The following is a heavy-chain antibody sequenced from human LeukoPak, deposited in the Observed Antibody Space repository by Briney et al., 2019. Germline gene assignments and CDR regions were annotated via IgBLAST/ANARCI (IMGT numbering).Heavy chain of an antibody. Sequence: GGSLRLSCAASGFTFSSYGMHWVRQAPGKGLEWVAFIRYDGSNKYYADSVKGRFTISRDNSKNTLYLQMNSLRVEDTAVYYCTKEGRPGWYLFDYWGQGTLVTVSS. J-gene: IGHJ4*02. D-gene: IGHD6-19*01. CDR2: IRYDGSNK. V-gene: IGHV3-30*02. CDR1: GFTFSSYG. CDR3: TKEGRPGWYLFDY.